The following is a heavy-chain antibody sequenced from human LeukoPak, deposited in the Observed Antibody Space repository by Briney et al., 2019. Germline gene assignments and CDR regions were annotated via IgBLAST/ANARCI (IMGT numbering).Heavy chain of an antibody. D-gene: IGHD2-15*01. Sequence: PGGSLRLSCAASGFTFSTYWMNWVRQASGKGLEWVANIKQDGSEKYYVDSVKGRFTFSRDNAKNSLYLQMNSLRAEDTAVYYCARDVYCSGGSCYSGWFDPWGQGTLVTVSS. CDR3: ARDVYCSGGSCYSGWFDP. CDR1: GFTFSTYW. CDR2: IKQDGSEK. V-gene: IGHV3-7*01. J-gene: IGHJ5*02.